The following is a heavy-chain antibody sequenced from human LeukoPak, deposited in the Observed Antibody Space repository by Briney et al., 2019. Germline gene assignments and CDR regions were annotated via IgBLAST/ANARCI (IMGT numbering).Heavy chain of an antibody. J-gene: IGHJ4*02. CDR2: ISISGSI. Sequence: GGSLRLSCAASGFTFSDYYFSWIRQAPGKGLEWIGYISISGSIYYAASVKGRFTMSRDDAKSSLYLQVSSLRAEDTAIYYCARRRDYFDSWGQGTLVTVSS. CDR3: ARRRDYFDS. V-gene: IGHV3-69-1*02. CDR1: GFTFSDYY.